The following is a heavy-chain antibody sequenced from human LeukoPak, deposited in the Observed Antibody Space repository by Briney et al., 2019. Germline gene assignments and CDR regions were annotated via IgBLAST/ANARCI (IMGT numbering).Heavy chain of an antibody. D-gene: IGHD3-10*01. Sequence: GGSLRLSCAASGFIFSNAWMSWVRQAPGKGLEWIGRIKSKTDGGTTDCAAPVKGRFTISRDDSKNTLYLQMSSLKTEDTAVYYCTVVNYGSGSYPLGYWGQGTLVTVSS. J-gene: IGHJ4*02. CDR3: TVVNYGSGSYPLGY. CDR1: GFIFSNAW. V-gene: IGHV3-15*01. CDR2: IKSKTDGGTT.